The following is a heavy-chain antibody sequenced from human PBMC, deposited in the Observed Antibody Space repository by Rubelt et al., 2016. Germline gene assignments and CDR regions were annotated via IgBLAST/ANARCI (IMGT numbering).Heavy chain of an antibody. J-gene: IGHJ6*02. CDR3: AFGALPAAMKIYYYGMDV. CDR2: IWYDGSNK. CDR1: GFTFSSYG. D-gene: IGHD2-2*01. Sequence: QVQLVESGGGVVQPGGSLRLSCAASGFTFSSYGMHWVRQAPGKGLEWVAIIWYDGSNKYYADSVKGRFTISRDNSKNTLYRQMNSLRAEDTAVYYCAFGALPAAMKIYYYGMDVWGQGTTVTVSS. V-gene: IGHV3-30*02.